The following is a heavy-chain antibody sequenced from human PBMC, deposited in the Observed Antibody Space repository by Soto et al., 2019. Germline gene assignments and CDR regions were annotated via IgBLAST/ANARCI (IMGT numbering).Heavy chain of an antibody. V-gene: IGHV5-51*01. CDR3: ARTRGRITIFGVVTPNWFDP. J-gene: IGHJ5*02. CDR2: IYPGDSDT. CDR1: GYSFTSYW. D-gene: IGHD3-3*01. Sequence: GESLKISCKGSGYSFTSYWIGWVRQMPGKGLAWMGIIYPGDSDTRYSPSFQGQVTISADKSISTAYLQWSSLKASDTAMYYCARTRGRITIFGVVTPNWFDPWGQGTLVTVSS.